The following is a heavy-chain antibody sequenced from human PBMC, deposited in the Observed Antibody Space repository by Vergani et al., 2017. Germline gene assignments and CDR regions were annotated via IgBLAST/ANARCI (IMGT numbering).Heavy chain of an antibody. CDR3: AKDSRYFDWLLSY. Sequence: VQLVESAGGLVQPGGSLRLSCAASGFTFSSYAMSWVRQAPGKGLEWVSAISGSGDSTYYADSVKGRFTISRDNSKNTLYLQMNSLRAEDTAVYYCAKDSRYFDWLLSYWGQGTLVTVSS. CDR1: GFTFSSYA. D-gene: IGHD3-9*01. CDR2: ISGSGDST. V-gene: IGHV3-23*04. J-gene: IGHJ4*02.